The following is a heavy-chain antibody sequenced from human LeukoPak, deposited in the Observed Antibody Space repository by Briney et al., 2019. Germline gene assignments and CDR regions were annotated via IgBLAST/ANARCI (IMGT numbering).Heavy chain of an antibody. Sequence: SGGSLRLSCAASGSTFSRYWMTWVRQAPGKGLEWVAHIKEDGTDKYYVDSVKGRFTISRDNAKNSLYLQMNSLRAEDTAVYYCARFAATSWGQGTLVTVSS. CDR2: IKEDGTDK. D-gene: IGHD6-25*01. CDR3: ARFAATS. V-gene: IGHV3-7*01. J-gene: IGHJ4*02. CDR1: GSTFSRYW.